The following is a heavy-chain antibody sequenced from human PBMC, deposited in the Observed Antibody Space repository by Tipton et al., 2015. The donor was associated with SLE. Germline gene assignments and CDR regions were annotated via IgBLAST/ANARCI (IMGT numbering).Heavy chain of an antibody. D-gene: IGHD6-13*01. J-gene: IGHJ3*02. CDR1: GGSITSRSYY. CDR2: IYYSGST. Sequence: TLSLTCTVSGGSITSRSYYWGWIRQPPGKGLECIGSIYYSGSTYYNPSLKSRVTISADTSKNQFSLKLNSLTAADTAVYYCARHGRPMGSSWSADAFDIWGQGTMVIVSS. V-gene: IGHV4-39*01. CDR3: ARHGRPMGSSWSADAFDI.